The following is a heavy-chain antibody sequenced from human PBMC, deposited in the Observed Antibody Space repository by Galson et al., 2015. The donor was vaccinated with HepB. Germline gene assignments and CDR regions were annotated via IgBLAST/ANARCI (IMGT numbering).Heavy chain of an antibody. CDR3: ARAILSLRIAVAGPVYGMDV. V-gene: IGHV3-66*01. CDR1: GFTVSSNY. Sequence: SLRLSCAASGFTVSSNYMSWVRQAPGKGLEWVSVIYSGGSTYYADSVKGRFTIYRDKSKNTLYLQMNSLRAEDPAVYYCARAILSLRIAVAGPVYGMDVWGQGTTVTVSS. D-gene: IGHD6-19*01. CDR2: IYSGGST. J-gene: IGHJ6*02.